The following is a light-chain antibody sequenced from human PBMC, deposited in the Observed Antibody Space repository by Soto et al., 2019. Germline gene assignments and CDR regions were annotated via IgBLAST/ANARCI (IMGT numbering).Light chain of an antibody. Sequence: QPVLTQPPSASGTPGQTVTISCSGSGSNIGENAVNWYQHLPGTAPQLLIYSNALRPSGVPHRFSGSKSGTAGSLAISGRQSEDEAHYYCAAWDDSLKAMLFGGGTQLTVL. J-gene: IGLJ3*02. V-gene: IGLV1-44*01. CDR1: GSNIGENA. CDR3: AAWDDSLKAML. CDR2: SNA.